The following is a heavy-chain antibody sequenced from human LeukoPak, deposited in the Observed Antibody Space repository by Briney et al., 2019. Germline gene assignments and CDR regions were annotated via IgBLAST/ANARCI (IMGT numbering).Heavy chain of an antibody. D-gene: IGHD5-18*01. V-gene: IGHV4-59*01. CDR1: GGSISSYY. J-gene: IGHJ4*02. CDR2: IYYSGST. Sequence: SETLSLTCTVSGGSISSYYWSWIRQPPGKGLEWIGYIYYSGSTNYNPSLKSRVTISVDTSKNQFSLQLSSVTAADTAVYYCARGPDTAMVTYWGQGTLVTVSS. CDR3: ARGPDTAMVTY.